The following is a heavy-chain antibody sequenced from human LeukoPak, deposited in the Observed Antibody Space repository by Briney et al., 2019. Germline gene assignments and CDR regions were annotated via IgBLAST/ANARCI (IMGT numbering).Heavy chain of an antibody. Sequence: PGGSLRLSCAASGFTFDDYAMHWVRQAPGKGLEWVSGISWNSGGIGYADSVKGRFTISRDNAKNSLYLQMNSLRAEDTALYYCAKEGGYSSGKRPAKNFDYWGQGTLVTVSS. CDR3: AKEGGYSSGKRPAKNFDY. D-gene: IGHD6-19*01. CDR1: GFTFDDYA. V-gene: IGHV3-9*01. J-gene: IGHJ4*02. CDR2: ISWNSGGI.